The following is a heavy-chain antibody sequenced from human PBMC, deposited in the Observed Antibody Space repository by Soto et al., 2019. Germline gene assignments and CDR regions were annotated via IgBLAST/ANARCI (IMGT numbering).Heavy chain of an antibody. CDR1: GSTFSAYG. CDR3: ASQIFWSGSTAHGMEV. Sequence: GGPLRPPCPASGSTFSAYGMHWVRQAPGKGLEWVAVIWFDGTKKYYADSVNGRFTISRDNSKNTLYLQMNSLRAEDTAVYYCASQIFWSGSTAHGMEVWGQGTAVTVSS. D-gene: IGHD3-3*01. V-gene: IGHV3-33*01. J-gene: IGHJ6*02. CDR2: IWFDGTKK.